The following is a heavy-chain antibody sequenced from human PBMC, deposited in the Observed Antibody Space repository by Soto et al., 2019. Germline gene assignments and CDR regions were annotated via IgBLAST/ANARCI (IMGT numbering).Heavy chain of an antibody. V-gene: IGHV4-59*01. CDR1: GGSLTSYY. CDR3: ARTLPSGCSDS. D-gene: IGHD6-19*01. Sequence: QVQLQESGPGLVKPSETLSLTCTVSGGSLTSYYWSWFRLPPGKGLEWIAYIYYSGTTNYNPSLKSRVTISVDTPKNQFSLELTSVTAAYTAVYFCARTLPSGCSDSWGQGTLVTVSS. CDR2: IYYSGTT. J-gene: IGHJ4*02.